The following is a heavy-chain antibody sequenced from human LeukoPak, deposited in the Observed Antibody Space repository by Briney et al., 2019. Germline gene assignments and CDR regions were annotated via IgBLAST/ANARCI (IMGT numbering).Heavy chain of an antibody. CDR1: GFTVSNKY. CDR2: INHLGSQT. J-gene: IGHJ4*02. CDR3: VRARFTTFVYY. Sequence: PGGSLRLSCAASGFTVSNKYMSWVRQAPGKGLEWVSYINHLGSQTDYADSVKGRFTISRDNARNSLSLQMNNLRVEDTAVYFCVRARFTTFVYYWGQGTLVTVSS. V-gene: IGHV3-11*05. D-gene: IGHD3-3*01.